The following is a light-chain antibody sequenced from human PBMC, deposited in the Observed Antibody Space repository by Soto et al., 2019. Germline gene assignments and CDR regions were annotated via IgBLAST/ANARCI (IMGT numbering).Light chain of an antibody. V-gene: IGLV2-23*02. J-gene: IGLJ1*01. Sequence: QSLLTQPASVSGFPGQSSTISCTRTSSDVGSYNLVSWYQQHPGKAPKLMIYEVSKRPSGVSNRFSGSKSGNTASLTISGLQAEDEADYYCCSYAGSSTYVFGTGTKVTVL. CDR2: EVS. CDR3: CSYAGSSTYV. CDR1: SSDVGSYNL.